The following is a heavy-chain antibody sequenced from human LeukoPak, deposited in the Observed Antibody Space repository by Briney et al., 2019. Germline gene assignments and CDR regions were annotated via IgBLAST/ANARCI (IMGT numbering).Heavy chain of an antibody. V-gene: IGHV5-10-1*01. J-gene: IGHJ4*02. Sequence: GESLKISCKGSGYSLTSYWISWVRQMPGKGLEWMGSIDPSDSYTNYSPSFQGHVTISADKSISTAYLQWSSLKASDTAMYYCARRSGGYYDSSGYLFDYWGQGTLVTVSS. CDR3: ARRSGGYYDSSGYLFDY. CDR1: GYSLTSYW. CDR2: IDPSDSYT. D-gene: IGHD3-22*01.